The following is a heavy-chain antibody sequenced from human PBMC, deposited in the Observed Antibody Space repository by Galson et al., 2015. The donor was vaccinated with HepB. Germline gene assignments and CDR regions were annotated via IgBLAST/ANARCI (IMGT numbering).Heavy chain of an antibody. CDR3: TTTLVDTNYYAFHV. CDR1: GFISGSV. D-gene: IGHD5-18*01. CDR2: IRSMPNSYAT. Sequence: SLRLSCAASGFISGSVMHWVRQASGKGLEWVGRIRSMPNSYATAYAASVKGRFTVSRDDSENTAYLQMNSLNNEDTAVYYCTTTLVDTNYYAFHVWGQGTTVTVSS. V-gene: IGHV3-73*01. J-gene: IGHJ6*02.